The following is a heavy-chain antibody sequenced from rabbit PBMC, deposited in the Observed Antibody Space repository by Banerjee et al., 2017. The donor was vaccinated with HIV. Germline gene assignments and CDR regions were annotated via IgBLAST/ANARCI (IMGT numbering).Heavy chain of an antibody. V-gene: IGHV1S40*01. CDR2: IDAGDSGST. Sequence: QSLEESGGDLVKPGASLTLTCTASGFSFSSSYWICWVRQAPGKGLEWVACIDAGDSGSTYYASWAKGRFTISKTSSTTVTLQMTSLTAADTATYFCARRYWNAFDPWGPGTLVTVS. CDR1: GFSFSSSYW. J-gene: IGHJ2*01. CDR3: ARRYWNAFDP.